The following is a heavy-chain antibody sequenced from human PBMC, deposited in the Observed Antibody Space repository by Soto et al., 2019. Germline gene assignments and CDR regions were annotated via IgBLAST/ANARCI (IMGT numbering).Heavy chain of an antibody. CDR1: GFTFDDYA. D-gene: IGHD5-18*01. Sequence: LRLSCAASGFTFDDYAMHWVRQAPGKGLEWVSGISWNSGSIGYADSVKGRFTISRDNAKNSLYLQMNSLRAEDTALYYCAKLALKDTAMVFVYFDYWGQGTLVTVSS. CDR2: ISWNSGSI. V-gene: IGHV3-9*01. J-gene: IGHJ4*02. CDR3: AKLALKDTAMVFVYFDY.